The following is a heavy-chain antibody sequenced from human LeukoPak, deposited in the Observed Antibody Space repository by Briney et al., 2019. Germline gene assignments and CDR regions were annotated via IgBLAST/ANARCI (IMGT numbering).Heavy chain of an antibody. CDR2: IYSDGST. Sequence: GGSLRLSCAASGLTVRNNYMSWVRQSPGKGLEWVSVIYSDGSTYYEDSVKGRFTISRDTSKNTLSLQMSSLRVEDTAVYYCAKDAIFGVVTPSGGPWGQGTMVTVSS. CDR1: GLTVRNNY. CDR3: AKDAIFGVVTPSGGP. D-gene: IGHD3-3*01. J-gene: IGHJ3*01. V-gene: IGHV3-53*01.